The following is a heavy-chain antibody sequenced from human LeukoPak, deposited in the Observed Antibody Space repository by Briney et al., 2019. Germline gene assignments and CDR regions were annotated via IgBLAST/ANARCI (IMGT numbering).Heavy chain of an antibody. J-gene: IGHJ4*02. V-gene: IGHV3-74*01. CDR2: ICPDGTVT. Sequence: GGSLRLSCAASGFTFSTYCMHWVRQAPGKGPMWVSRICPDGTVTNYADSVKARFIISRDNARSTVYLQMNSLRVEDTAVYYCVRDFRSADYWGQGTLVTVSS. CDR1: GFTFSTYC. CDR3: VRDFRSADY.